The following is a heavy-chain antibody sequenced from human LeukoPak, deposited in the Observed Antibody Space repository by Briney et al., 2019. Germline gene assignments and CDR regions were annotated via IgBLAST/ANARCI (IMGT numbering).Heavy chain of an antibody. J-gene: IGHJ4*02. V-gene: IGHV3-74*01. CDR2: ICPDGTVT. Sequence: GGSLRLSCAASGFTFSTYCMHWVRQAPGKGPMWVSRICPDGTVTNYADSVKARFIISRDNARSTVYLQMNSLRVEDTAVYYCVRDFRSADYWGQGTLVTVSS. CDR1: GFTFSTYC. CDR3: VRDFRSADY.